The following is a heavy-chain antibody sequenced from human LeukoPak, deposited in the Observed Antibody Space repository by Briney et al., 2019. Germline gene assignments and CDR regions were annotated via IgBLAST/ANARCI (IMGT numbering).Heavy chain of an antibody. V-gene: IGHV1-69*01. CDR2: IVPLFGKA. CDR3: ATDDHTSGFEF. D-gene: IGHD1-26*01. J-gene: IGHJ4*02. Sequence: SVKVSCRSSGGTFGNYATTWVRQAPGQGLEWMGGIVPLFGKANVAQKFQGRVTLTADESTGTTYLELSSLKSEDTAIYFCATDDHTSGFEFWGQGTLVTASS. CDR1: GGTFGNYA.